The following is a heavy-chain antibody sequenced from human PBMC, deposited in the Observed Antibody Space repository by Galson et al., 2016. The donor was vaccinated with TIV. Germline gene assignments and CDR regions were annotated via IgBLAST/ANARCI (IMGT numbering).Heavy chain of an antibody. CDR3: AKGPSNYYYMDV. V-gene: IGHV3-30-3*01. CDR1: GFIFNDHV. J-gene: IGHJ6*03. Sequence: SLRLSCAASGFIFNDHVMHWVRQAPGKGLVWVALVSYEGSKQLYAGSVQGRFTISRDNSKNMVFFQMNSLRPEDTAVYYCAKGPSNYYYMDVWGKGTTVTVSS. CDR2: VSYEGSKQ.